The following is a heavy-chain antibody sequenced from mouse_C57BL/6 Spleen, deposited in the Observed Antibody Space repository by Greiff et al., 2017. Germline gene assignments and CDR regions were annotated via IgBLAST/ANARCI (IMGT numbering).Heavy chain of an antibody. CDR2: INPSNGGT. CDR3: ARLGSNFSYWYFDV. J-gene: IGHJ1*03. V-gene: IGHV1-53*01. Sequence: QVQLQQPGTELVKPGASVKLSCKASGYTFTSYWMHWVKQRPGQGLEWIGNINPSNGGTNYNEKFKSKATLTVDKSSSTAYMQLSSLTSEDSAVYYCARLGSNFSYWYFDVWGTGTTVTVSS. CDR1: GYTFTSYW. D-gene: IGHD2-5*01.